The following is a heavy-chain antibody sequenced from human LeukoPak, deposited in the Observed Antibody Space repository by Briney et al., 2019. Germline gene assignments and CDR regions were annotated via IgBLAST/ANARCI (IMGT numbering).Heavy chain of an antibody. CDR1: GFTFSSYW. J-gene: IGHJ3*02. Sequence: GGSLRLSCAASGFTFSSYWMHWVRQAPGKGLVWVSRINSDGSSTSYADSVKGRFTISRDNAKNTPYLQMNSLRAEDTAVYYCARPGGYCSSTSCPAGAFDIWGQGTMVTVSS. D-gene: IGHD2-2*03. CDR3: ARPGGYCSSTSCPAGAFDI. V-gene: IGHV3-74*01. CDR2: INSDGSST.